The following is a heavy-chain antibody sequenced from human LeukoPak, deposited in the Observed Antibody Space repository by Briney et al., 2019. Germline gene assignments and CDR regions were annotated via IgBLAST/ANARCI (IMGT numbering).Heavy chain of an antibody. V-gene: IGHV4-30-4*08. D-gene: IGHD3-3*01. CDR1: GGSISSGDYY. Sequence: PSETLSLTCTVSGGSISSGDYYWSWIRQPPGKGLEWIGYIYYSGSTYYNPSLKSRVTISVDTSKNQFSLKLSSVTAADTAVYYCARVGYDFWSGWYYYYYMDVWGKGTTVTVSS. CDR2: IYYSGST. CDR3: ARVGYDFWSGWYYYYYMDV. J-gene: IGHJ6*03.